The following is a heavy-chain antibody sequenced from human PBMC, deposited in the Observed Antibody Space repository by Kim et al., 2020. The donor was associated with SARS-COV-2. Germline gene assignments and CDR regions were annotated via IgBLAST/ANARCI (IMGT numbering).Heavy chain of an antibody. J-gene: IGHJ4*02. D-gene: IGHD6-19*01. CDR1: GFTFSNAW. Sequence: GGSLRLSCAASGFTFSNAWMSWVRQAPGKGLEWVGRIKSKTDGGTTDYAAPVKGRFTISRDDSKNTLYLQMNSLKTEDTAVYYCTTEILYSSGWNDFDYWGQGTLVTVSS. V-gene: IGHV3-15*01. CDR2: IKSKTDGGTT. CDR3: TTEILYSSGWNDFDY.